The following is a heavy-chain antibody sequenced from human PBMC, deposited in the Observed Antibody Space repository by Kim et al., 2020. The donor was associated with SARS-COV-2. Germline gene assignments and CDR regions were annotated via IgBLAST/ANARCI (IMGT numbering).Heavy chain of an antibody. CDR1: GFTFSSYG. J-gene: IGHJ4*02. CDR3: ARDIGTNNKYFDS. V-gene: IGHV3-33*02. D-gene: IGHD1-26*01. Sequence: GGSLRLSCAASGFTFSSYGMHWIRQAPGKGLEWVTYIWYDGSNQDYADAVKGRFITSRDQSTNTLFLQMNSLRAEDTAIYYCARDIGTNNKYFDSWGQGTLVTVSS. CDR2: IWYDGSNQ.